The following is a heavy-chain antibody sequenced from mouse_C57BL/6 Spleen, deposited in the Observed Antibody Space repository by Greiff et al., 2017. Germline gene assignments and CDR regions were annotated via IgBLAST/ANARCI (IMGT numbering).Heavy chain of an antibody. J-gene: IGHJ4*01. CDR1: EYEFPSYD. CDR2: INSDGGRT. V-gene: IGHV5-2*01. Sequence: EVQGVESGGGLVQPGESLKLSCESTEYEFPSYDMSWVRQTPEKRLELVAAINSDGGRTYYPDTMQRRFLIYRDKTKRTLYLQMSSLRSEDTAVYYWARHLTVTNAMDYWGQGTSVTVSA. CDR3: ARHLTVTNAMDY. D-gene: IGHD2-13*01.